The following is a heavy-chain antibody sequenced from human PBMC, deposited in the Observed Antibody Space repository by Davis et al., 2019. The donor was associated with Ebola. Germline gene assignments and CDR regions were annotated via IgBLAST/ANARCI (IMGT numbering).Heavy chain of an antibody. J-gene: IGHJ4*02. V-gene: IGHV3-74*01. CDR3: ARAGNYYFEY. D-gene: IGHD1-7*01. Sequence: PWGSLRLSCAASGFTFSTSWVHWVRQAPGEGLVWVSRINGDGSTINYADSVKGRFTVSRDNARNTMYLQMNSLRAEDTAVYSCARAGNYYFEYWGQGNLVTVSS. CDR2: INGDGSTI. CDR1: GFTFSTSW.